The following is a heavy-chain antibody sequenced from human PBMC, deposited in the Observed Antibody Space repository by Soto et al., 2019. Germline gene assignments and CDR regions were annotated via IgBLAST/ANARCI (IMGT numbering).Heavy chain of an antibody. D-gene: IGHD3-9*01. CDR3: ARERYDILTGFDSGNWFDP. CDR1: GGSISSYY. CDR2: IYYSGST. J-gene: IGHJ5*02. Sequence: SETLSLTCTVSGGSISSYYWSWIRQPPGKGLEWIGYIYYSGSTNYNPSLKSRVTISVDTSKNQFSLKLSSVTAADTAVYYCARERYDILTGFDSGNWFDPWGQGTLVTVSS. V-gene: IGHV4-59*01.